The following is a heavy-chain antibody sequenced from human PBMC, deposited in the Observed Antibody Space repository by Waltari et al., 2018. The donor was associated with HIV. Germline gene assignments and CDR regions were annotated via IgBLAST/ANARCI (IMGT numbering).Heavy chain of an antibody. J-gene: IGHJ5*02. D-gene: IGHD3-10*01. V-gene: IGHV1-2*02. CDR1: GYTFTGSY. CDR3: ARGPPYYYGLGSPGGGWFDP. Sequence: QVQLVQSGAEVKKSGASVKVSCKASGYTFTGSYMHWARQAPGQGLEWRGGINPNRGGTNYAQKVKGRVTMTRDTSISTAYMELSRLRSDDTAVYYCARGPPYYYGLGSPGGGWFDPWGQGTLVTVSS. CDR2: INPNRGGT.